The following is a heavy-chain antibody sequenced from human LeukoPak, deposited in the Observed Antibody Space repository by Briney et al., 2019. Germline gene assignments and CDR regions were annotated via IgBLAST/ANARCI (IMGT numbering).Heavy chain of an antibody. CDR1: GYTFTSYG. J-gene: IGHJ6*03. CDR3: TRGGYDLYYYYYYMDV. D-gene: IGHD5-12*01. V-gene: IGHV1-18*01. CDR2: ISAYNGNT. Sequence: SSVKVSFQASGYTFTSYGISWVRQAPGQGLEWMGWISAYNGNTNYAQKLQGRVTMTTDTSTSTAYMELRSLRSDDTAVYYCTRGGYDLYYYYYYMDVWGKGTTVTVSS.